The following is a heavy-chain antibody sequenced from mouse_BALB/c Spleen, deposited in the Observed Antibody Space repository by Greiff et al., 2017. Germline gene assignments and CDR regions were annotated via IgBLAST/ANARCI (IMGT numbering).Heavy chain of an antibody. D-gene: IGHD2-1*01. Sequence: EVKLMESGGGLVQPGGSLRLSCATSGFTFTDYYMSWVRQPPGKALEWLGFIRNKANGYTTEYSASVKGRFTISRDNSQSILYLQMNTLRAEDSATYYCARDMSYYGYWYFDVWGAGTTVTVSS. CDR3: ARDMSYYGYWYFDV. CDR1: GFTFTDYY. J-gene: IGHJ1*01. CDR2: IRNKANGYTT. V-gene: IGHV7-3*02.